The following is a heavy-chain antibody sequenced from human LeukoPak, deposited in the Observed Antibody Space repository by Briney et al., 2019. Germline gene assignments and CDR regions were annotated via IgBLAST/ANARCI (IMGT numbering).Heavy chain of an antibody. CDR1: GYTFTSYG. CDR3: ARLLYSSGWYGIYWFDP. CDR2: ISAYNGNT. J-gene: IGHJ5*02. V-gene: IGHV1-18*01. Sequence: GASVKVSCKASGYTFTSYGISWVRQAPGQGLEWMGWISAYNGNTNYAQKLQGRVTMTTDTSTSTAYMELRSLRSDDTAVYYCARLLYSSGWYGIYWFDPWGQGTLVTVSS. D-gene: IGHD6-19*01.